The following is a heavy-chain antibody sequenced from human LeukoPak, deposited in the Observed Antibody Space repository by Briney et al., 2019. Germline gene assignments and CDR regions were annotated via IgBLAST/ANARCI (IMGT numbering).Heavy chain of an antibody. J-gene: IGHJ4*02. D-gene: IGHD1-26*01. CDR3: ASLWELIGS. V-gene: IGHV3-11*04. CDR2: ISIDGKTI. CDR1: GGSISSSSAY. Sequence: LSLTCTVSGGSISSSSAYWGWIRQPPGNGLEWVSYISIDGKTIHYADSVKGRFTISRDNAKNSVYLQMNSLRVEDTAIYYCASLWELIGSWGQGTLVTVSS.